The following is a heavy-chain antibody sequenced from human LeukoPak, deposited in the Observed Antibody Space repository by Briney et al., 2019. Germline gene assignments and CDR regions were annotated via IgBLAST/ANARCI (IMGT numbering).Heavy chain of an antibody. D-gene: IGHD2-15*01. CDR1: GGSFSGYY. J-gene: IGHJ6*02. CDR3: AGALLEVLAAILIGMDV. V-gene: IGHV4-34*01. Sequence: TSETLSLTCAVYGGSFSGYYWSWIRQPPGKGLEWIGEINHSGSTNYNPSLKSRVTISVDTSKNQFSLKLSSVAAADTAVYYCAGALLEVLAAILIGMDVWGQGTTVTVSS. CDR2: INHSGST.